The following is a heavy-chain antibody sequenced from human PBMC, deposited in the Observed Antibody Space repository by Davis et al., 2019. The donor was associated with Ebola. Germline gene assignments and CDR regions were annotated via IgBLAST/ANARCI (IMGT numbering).Heavy chain of an antibody. CDR1: GFTFSSYW. V-gene: IGHV3-33*08. CDR2: IWYDGSNK. CDR3: ARDALQGYCTNGVCPPRN. D-gene: IGHD2-8*01. J-gene: IGHJ4*02. Sequence: GGSLRLSCAASGFTFSSYWMHWVRQAPGKGLEWVAVIWYDGSNKYYADSVKGRFTISRDNSKNTLYLQMNSLRAEDTAVYYCARDALQGYCTNGVCPPRNWGQGTLVTVSS.